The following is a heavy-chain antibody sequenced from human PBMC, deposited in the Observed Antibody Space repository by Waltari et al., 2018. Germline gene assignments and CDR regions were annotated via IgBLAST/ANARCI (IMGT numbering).Heavy chain of an antibody. J-gene: IGHJ6*03. CDR3: ARVWGWNDPPYMDV. D-gene: IGHD1-1*01. CDR1: GGTFSSYA. Sequence: QVQLVQSGAEVKKPGSSVKVSCKASGGTFSSYAISWVRQAPGEGLEWVGGVNPMLGTANYAQKCEGRVTITADESTSTAYMELSRLRSEDTAVYYCARVWGWNDPPYMDVWGKGTTVTVSS. V-gene: IGHV1-69*01. CDR2: VNPMLGTA.